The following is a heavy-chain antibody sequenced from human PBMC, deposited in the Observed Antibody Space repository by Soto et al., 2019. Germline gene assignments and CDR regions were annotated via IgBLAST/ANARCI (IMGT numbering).Heavy chain of an antibody. CDR1: GFTFSNAW. D-gene: IGHD3-22*01. V-gene: IGHV3-15*01. J-gene: IGHJ4*02. Sequence: WGSLRLSCAASGFTFSNAWMSWVRQAPGKGLEWVGRIKSKTDGGTTDYAAPVKGRFTISRDDSKNTLYLQMNSLKTEDTAVYYCTTVNYYDSSGYYYPAIDYWGQGTLVTVSS. CDR3: TTVNYYDSSGYYYPAIDY. CDR2: IKSKTDGGTT.